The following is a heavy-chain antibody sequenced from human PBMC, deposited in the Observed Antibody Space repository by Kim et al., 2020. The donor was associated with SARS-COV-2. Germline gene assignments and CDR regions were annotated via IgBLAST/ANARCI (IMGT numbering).Heavy chain of an antibody. V-gene: IGHV3-48*03. D-gene: IGHD5-12*01. CDR3: ARGGTGWLQLNAFDI. Sequence: DSVKGRFTISRDNAKNSLYLQMNSLRAEDTAVYYCARGGTGWLQLNAFDIWGQGTMVTVSS. J-gene: IGHJ3*02.